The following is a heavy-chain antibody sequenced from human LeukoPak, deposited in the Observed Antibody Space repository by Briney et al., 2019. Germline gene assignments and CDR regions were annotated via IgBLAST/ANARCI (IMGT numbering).Heavy chain of an antibody. D-gene: IGHD1/OR15-1a*01. CDR3: ARDKEQGWFDP. CDR1: GGSISSGSYY. V-gene: IGHV4-61*02. Sequence: SQTRSLTCTVSGGSISSGSYYWSWIRQPAGKGLEWVGRIYTGGSTNYNPSLKSRVTISVDTSKNQFSLKLSSVTAADTAVYYCARDKEQGWFDPWGQGTLVTVSS. J-gene: IGHJ5*02. CDR2: IYTGGST.